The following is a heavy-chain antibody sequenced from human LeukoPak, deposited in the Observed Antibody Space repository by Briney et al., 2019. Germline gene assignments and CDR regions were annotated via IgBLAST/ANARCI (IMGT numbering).Heavy chain of an antibody. D-gene: IGHD6-13*01. J-gene: IGHJ3*02. Sequence: GGSLRLSCAASGFTFSSYAMSWVRQAPGKGLEWVSAISSSSDNTYYAGSVKGRFTISRDNAKTTLYLQMNSLRADDTAVYYCAKDVSWGIADAFDIWGQGTMVTVSS. V-gene: IGHV3-23*01. CDR1: GFTFSSYA. CDR3: AKDVSWGIADAFDI. CDR2: ISSSSDNT.